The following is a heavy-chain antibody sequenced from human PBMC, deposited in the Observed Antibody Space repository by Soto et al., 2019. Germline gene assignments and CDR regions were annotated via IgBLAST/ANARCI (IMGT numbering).Heavy chain of an antibody. CDR2: TNHSGST. CDR1: GGCFSGYY. D-gene: IGHD1-26*01. V-gene: IGHV4-34*01. J-gene: IGHJ6*02. CDR3: ARGKCGLYSGSYCYYYYGMDV. Sequence: PSETLSLTCAVYGGCFSGYYWSWILNPPGKXLEWIGETNHSGSTNYNPSLKSRVTISVDTSKNQFSLKLSSVTAADTAVYYCARGKCGLYSGSYCYYYYGMDVWGQGTTVSVSS.